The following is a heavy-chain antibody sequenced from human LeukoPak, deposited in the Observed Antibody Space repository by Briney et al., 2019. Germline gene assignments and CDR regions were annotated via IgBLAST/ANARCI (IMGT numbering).Heavy chain of an antibody. V-gene: IGHV4-39*07. Sequence: SETLSLTCTVSGGSISSSSYYWGWLRQPPGRGLEWVGSIYYSGSTYYNPSLKSRVTISVDTSKNQFSLKLSSVTAADTAVYYCARGGVDYYGSGTYYLKYYFDYWGQGALVTVSS. D-gene: IGHD3-10*01. CDR3: ARGGVDYYGSGTYYLKYYFDY. J-gene: IGHJ4*02. CDR1: GGSISSSSYY. CDR2: IYYSGST.